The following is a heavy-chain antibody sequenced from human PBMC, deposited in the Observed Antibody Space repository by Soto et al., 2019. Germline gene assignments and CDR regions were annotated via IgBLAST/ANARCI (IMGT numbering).Heavy chain of an antibody. D-gene: IGHD1-26*01. V-gene: IGHV3-33*01. CDR3: AIEKVGDASVHVFDI. CDR1: GFTFSSYG. Sequence: PGGALRLSCAASGFTFSSYGMHWVRQAPGKGLEWVAVIWYDGSNKYYADSVKGRFTISRDNSKNTLYLQMNSLRAEDTAVYYCAIEKVGDASVHVFDIWGQGTMVTVSS. CDR2: IWYDGSNK. J-gene: IGHJ3*02.